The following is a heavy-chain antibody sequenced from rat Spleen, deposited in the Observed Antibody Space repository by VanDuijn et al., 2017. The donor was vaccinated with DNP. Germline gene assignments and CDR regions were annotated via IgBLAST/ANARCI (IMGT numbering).Heavy chain of an antibody. J-gene: IGHJ2*01. CDR1: GFTFSDYY. CDR3: ARCYNSGYYFDY. V-gene: IGHV5-22*01. Sequence: EVQLVESGGGLVQPGRSLKLSCAASGFTFSDYYMAWVRQAPTKGLGWVAYIRFEGATTYYGDSVKGRFTITRDNAKSSLYLQMNSLRSEDMATYYCARCYNSGYYFDYWGQGVMVTVSS. D-gene: IGHD4-3*01. CDR2: IRFEGATT.